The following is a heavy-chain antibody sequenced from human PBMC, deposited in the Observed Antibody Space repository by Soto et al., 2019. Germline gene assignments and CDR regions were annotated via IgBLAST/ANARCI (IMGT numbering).Heavy chain of an antibody. CDR3: AGMPYTSGLRFAP. CDR2: IYQSGVT. V-gene: IGHV4-30-2*01. CDR1: GDSYSISTYS. D-gene: IGHD6-19*01. Sequence: SETLSLTCNMSGDSYSISTYSWSWIRQPPGKALQWIGFIYQSGVTSYNPSLASRVSISLDRSNNQCSLKLKPVTAADTAVYFCAGMPYTSGLRFAPWGPGTLVTVSS. J-gene: IGHJ5*02.